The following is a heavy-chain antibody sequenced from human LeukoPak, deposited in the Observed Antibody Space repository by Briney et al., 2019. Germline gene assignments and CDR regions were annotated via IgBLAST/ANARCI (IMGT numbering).Heavy chain of an antibody. CDR2: ISSSSSYI. Sequence: GGSLRLSCAASGFTYSSYSMNWVRQAPGKGLEWVSFISSSSSYIYYADSVKGRFTISRDNTKNSLFLQMNSLRVEDTAVYSCARDLGEWEFDWGQGTLVTVSS. J-gene: IGHJ4*02. V-gene: IGHV3-21*01. CDR1: GFTYSSYS. CDR3: ARDLGEWEFD. D-gene: IGHD3-16*01.